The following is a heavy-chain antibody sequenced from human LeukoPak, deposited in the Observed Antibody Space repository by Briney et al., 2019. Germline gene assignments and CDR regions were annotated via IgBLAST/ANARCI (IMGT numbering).Heavy chain of an antibody. CDR2: IKQDGSEK. D-gene: IGHD6-13*01. V-gene: IGHV3-7*01. CDR3: ARDSAGNDY. CDR1: GFTFSTYW. Sequence: PGGSLRISCAASGFTFSTYWMSWVRQAQGKGLEWVANIKQDGSEKYYVDSVKGRFTISRDNAKNSLYLQMNSLRAEDTAMYYCARDSAGNDYWGQGALVTVSS. J-gene: IGHJ4*02.